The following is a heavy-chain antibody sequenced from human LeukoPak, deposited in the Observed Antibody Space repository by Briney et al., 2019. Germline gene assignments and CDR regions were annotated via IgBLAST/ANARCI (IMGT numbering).Heavy chain of an antibody. CDR3: AREGIIWGTYRYFDY. Sequence: GGSLRLSCAASGFTFDAYAMNWVRQAPGKGLEWLSYITSSSSTIYYADSVKGRFTIYRENAKNSLYLQMNSLRAEDTAVYYCAREGIIWGTYRYFDYWGQGTLVTVSS. CDR2: ITSSSSTI. D-gene: IGHD3-16*02. CDR1: GFTFDAYA. J-gene: IGHJ4*02. V-gene: IGHV3-48*01.